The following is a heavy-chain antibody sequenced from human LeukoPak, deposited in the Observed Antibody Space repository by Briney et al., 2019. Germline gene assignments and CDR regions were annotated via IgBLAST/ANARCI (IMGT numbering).Heavy chain of an antibody. D-gene: IGHD4-17*01. V-gene: IGHV1-46*01. CDR2: INPSEGDT. J-gene: IGHJ6*02. CDR1: GYTVTNYY. CDR3: ARDTRTMTAVTRGQHYYYGLDV. Sequence: ASVKVSGKASGYTVTNYYLHWVRQAPGHGLGGMAIINPSEGDTDYKPQRQGRVTVTRDTSTSTVYMKLSSLRSEDTAVYYCARDTRTMTAVTRGQHYYYGLDVWGQGTTVTVSS.